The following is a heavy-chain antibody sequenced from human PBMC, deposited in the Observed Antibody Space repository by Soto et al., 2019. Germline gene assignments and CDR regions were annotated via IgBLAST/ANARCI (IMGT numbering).Heavy chain of an antibody. D-gene: IGHD5-18*01. Sequence: GGSLRLSCAASGFTFSSYGMHWFRQAPGKGLEWVAVISYDGSNKYYADSVKGRFTISRDNSKNTLYLQMNSLRAEDTAVYYCAKDRRSRYSYGFGDYVYWGQGT. CDR2: ISYDGSNK. CDR1: GFTFSSYG. V-gene: IGHV3-30*18. J-gene: IGHJ4*02. CDR3: AKDRRSRYSYGFGDYVY.